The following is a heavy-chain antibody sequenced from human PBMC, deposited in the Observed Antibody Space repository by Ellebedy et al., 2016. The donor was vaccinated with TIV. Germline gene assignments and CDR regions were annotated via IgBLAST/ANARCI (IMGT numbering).Heavy chain of an antibody. CDR1: GGSISSSPYY. Sequence: SETLSLTCTVSGGSISSSPYYWGWIRQSPGKGLEWIGTIYYGGNTYYNPSLKSRVTISVDTSNNQSSLDLNSVTAADTAVYYCARMRYCGGDCWYFDYWGQGTLVTVSS. V-gene: IGHV4-39*01. J-gene: IGHJ4*02. CDR3: ARMRYCGGDCWYFDY. D-gene: IGHD2-21*02. CDR2: IYYGGNT.